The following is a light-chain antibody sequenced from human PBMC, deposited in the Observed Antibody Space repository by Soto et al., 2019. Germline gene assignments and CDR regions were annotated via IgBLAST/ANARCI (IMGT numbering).Light chain of an antibody. CDR1: QSVLYSSNNKNY. Sequence: DIVLTPSPDSLAVSLGERATINCKSSQSVLYSSNNKNYLAWYQQKPGKAPKLLIYGASSLHSGVPSRFSGSGYGTDFTLTISSLQPEDSATYFCLQDSGYSWTFGQGTKVDIK. CDR3: LQDSGYSWT. CDR2: GAS. J-gene: IGKJ1*01. V-gene: IGKV4-1*01.